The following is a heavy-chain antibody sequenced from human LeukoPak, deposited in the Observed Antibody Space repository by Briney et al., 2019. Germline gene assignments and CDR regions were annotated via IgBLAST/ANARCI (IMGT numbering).Heavy chain of an antibody. Sequence: PSETLSLTCTVSGYSISTGYYWDWIRQPPGKGLEWIGTFYHGGSTYYNPSLKSRVTISVDTSKNQISLKVSSVTAADTAVYYCARVSIGVVTIDYWGQGTLVTVSS. CDR1: GYSISTGYY. J-gene: IGHJ4*02. CDR2: FYHGGST. D-gene: IGHD3-3*01. V-gene: IGHV4-38-2*02. CDR3: ARVSIGVVTIDY.